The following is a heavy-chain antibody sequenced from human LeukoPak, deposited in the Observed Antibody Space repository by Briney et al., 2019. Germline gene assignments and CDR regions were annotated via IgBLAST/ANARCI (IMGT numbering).Heavy chain of an antibody. CDR1: GFTVSSYS. J-gene: IGHJ4*02. Sequence: GGSLRLSCAASGFTVSSYSMNWVRQVPEKGLEWVSHISSSGSMIWYGESVKGRFTISRDSAKNSLHLQMNSLRAEDTAVYYCARDPESNWGWDLDNWGQGTLVTVSS. CDR2: ISSSGSMI. D-gene: IGHD7-27*01. CDR3: ARDPESNWGWDLDN. V-gene: IGHV3-48*01.